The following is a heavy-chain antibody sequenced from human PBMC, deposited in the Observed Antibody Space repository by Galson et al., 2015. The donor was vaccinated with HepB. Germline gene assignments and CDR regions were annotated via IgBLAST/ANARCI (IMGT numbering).Heavy chain of an antibody. CDR1: GGTFSSYA. Sequence: SVKVSCKASGGTFSSYAISWVRQAPGQGLEWMGGIIPIFGTANYAQKFQGRVTITADESTSTAYMELSSLRSEDTAVYYCARVELGGNRAFDIWGQGTMVTVSS. D-gene: IGHD4-23*01. J-gene: IGHJ3*02. V-gene: IGHV1-69*13. CDR2: IIPIFGTA. CDR3: ARVELGGNRAFDI.